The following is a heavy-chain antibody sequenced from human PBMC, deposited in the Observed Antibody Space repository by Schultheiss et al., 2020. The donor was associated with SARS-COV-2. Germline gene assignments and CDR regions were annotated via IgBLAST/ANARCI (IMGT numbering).Heavy chain of an antibody. CDR2: IYHSGST. D-gene: IGHD5-24*01. CDR3: ARSEEMEYYFDY. J-gene: IGHJ4*02. CDR1: GGSISSGGYS. Sequence: SETLSLTCAVSGGSISSGGYSWSWIRQPPGKGLEWIGYIYHSGSTNYNPSLKSRVTISVDRSKNQFSLKLRSVTAADTAVYYCARSEEMEYYFDYWGQGTLVTVSS. V-gene: IGHV4-30-2*01.